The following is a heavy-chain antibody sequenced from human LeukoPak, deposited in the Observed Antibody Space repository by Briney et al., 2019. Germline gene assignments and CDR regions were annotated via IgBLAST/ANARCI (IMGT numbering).Heavy chain of an antibody. D-gene: IGHD5-18*01. CDR3: ASGPTAMVTSDAFDI. CDR1: GFTFSSYS. J-gene: IGHJ3*02. V-gene: IGHV3-21*01. Sequence: GGSLRLSCAASGFTFSSYSMNWVRQAPGKGLEWVSSISSSSSYIYYADSVKGRFTISRDNAKNSLYLQMNSLRAEDTAVYYCASGPTAMVTSDAFDIWGQGTMATVSS. CDR2: ISSSSSYI.